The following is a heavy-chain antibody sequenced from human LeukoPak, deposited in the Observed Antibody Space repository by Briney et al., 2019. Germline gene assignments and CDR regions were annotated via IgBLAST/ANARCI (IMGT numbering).Heavy chain of an antibody. J-gene: IGHJ3*02. V-gene: IGHV3-23*01. CDR3: AKVAQITMIVVDAFDI. CDR1: GFTFSNYG. Sequence: GGSLRLSCAAYGFTFSNYGMSWVRQAPGKGLECVSGISGSGRSTYYADSVKGRFTISRDNSKNTLYLQMNSLRAEDTAVYYCAKVAQITMIVVDAFDIWGQGTVVTVSS. CDR2: ISGSGRST. D-gene: IGHD3-22*01.